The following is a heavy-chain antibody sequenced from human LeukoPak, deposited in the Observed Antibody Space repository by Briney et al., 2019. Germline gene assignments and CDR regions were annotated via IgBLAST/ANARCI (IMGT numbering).Heavy chain of an antibody. J-gene: IGHJ4*02. CDR2: IYYSGST. Sequence: KPSETLSLTCTVSGGSISSYYWSWIRQPPGKGLEWIGYIYYSGSTNYNPSLKSRVTISVDTSKNQFSLKLSSVTAADTAVYYCARLVGDQVDYWGQGTLVTVSS. CDR3: ARLVGDQVDY. D-gene: IGHD2-15*01. V-gene: IGHV4-59*01. CDR1: GGSISSYY.